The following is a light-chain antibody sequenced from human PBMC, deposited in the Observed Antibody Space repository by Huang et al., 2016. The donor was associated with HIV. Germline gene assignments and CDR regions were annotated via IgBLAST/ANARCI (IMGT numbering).Light chain of an antibody. CDR2: DAS. CDR1: QDIDTS. V-gene: IGKV3D-11*01. J-gene: IGKJ4*01. Sequence: EIVLTQSPATLSWYPGEKITLFCRASQDIDTSLAWYQQKPSQAPRLLIYDASQRVTGVPARFTGSGSGTEFALTISRLEFDDFAVYYCQQRKSWLTFGGGTKLEVK. CDR3: QQRKSWLT.